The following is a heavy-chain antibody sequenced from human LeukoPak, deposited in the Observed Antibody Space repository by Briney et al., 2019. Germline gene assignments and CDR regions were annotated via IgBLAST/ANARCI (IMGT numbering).Heavy chain of an antibody. Sequence: SETLSLTCTVSGGSISSYYWSWIRQPPGKGLEWIGYIYYSGSTNYNPSLKSRVTISVDTSKNQFSLKLSSVTAADTAVYYCARETPRIAAAVNDAFDIWGQGTMVTVSS. CDR1: GGSISSYY. J-gene: IGHJ3*02. V-gene: IGHV4-59*01. CDR2: IYYSGST. CDR3: ARETPRIAAAVNDAFDI. D-gene: IGHD6-13*01.